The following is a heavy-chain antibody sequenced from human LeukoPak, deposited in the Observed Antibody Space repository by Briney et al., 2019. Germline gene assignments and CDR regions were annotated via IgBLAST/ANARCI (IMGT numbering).Heavy chain of an antibody. CDR3: AREEGDIVVVPGHNWFDP. CDR1: GYTFTGYY. V-gene: IGHV1-2*02. Sequence: ASVKVSCKASGYTFTGYYMHWVRQAPGQGLEWMRWINPNSGGTNYAQKFQGRVTMTRDTSISTAYMELSRLRSDDTAVYYCAREEGDIVVVPGHNWFDPWGQGTLVTVSS. CDR2: INPNSGGT. J-gene: IGHJ5*02. D-gene: IGHD2-2*01.